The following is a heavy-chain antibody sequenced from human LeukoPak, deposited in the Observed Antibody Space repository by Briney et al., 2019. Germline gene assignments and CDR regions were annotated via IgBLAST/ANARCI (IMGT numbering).Heavy chain of an antibody. J-gene: IGHJ4*02. D-gene: IGHD1-26*01. Sequence: ASVKVSCKASGYSFTSYGISWVRQAPGQGLEWMGWISAYNGNASYAQKLQGRVTMTTDTSTSTAYMELRSLRSDDTAVYYCARDWGGRGVGAPNPFDYWGQGTLVTVSS. CDR1: GYSFTSYG. V-gene: IGHV1-18*01. CDR3: ARDWGGRGVGAPNPFDY. CDR2: ISAYNGNA.